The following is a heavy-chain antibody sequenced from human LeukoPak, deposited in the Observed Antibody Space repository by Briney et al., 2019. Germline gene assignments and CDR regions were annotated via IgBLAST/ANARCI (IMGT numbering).Heavy chain of an antibody. V-gene: IGHV4-38-2*02. J-gene: IGHJ4*02. CDR2: IYHSGST. CDR3: ARVRKGDTVLKKAYYFDY. CDR1: GYSISSGYY. D-gene: IGHD4-17*01. Sequence: SETLSLTCTVSGYSISSGYYWGWIRPPPGKGLEWIGSIYHSGSTYYNPSLKSRVTISVDTSKNQFSLKLSSVTAADTAVYYCARVRKGDTVLKKAYYFDYWGQGTLVTVSS.